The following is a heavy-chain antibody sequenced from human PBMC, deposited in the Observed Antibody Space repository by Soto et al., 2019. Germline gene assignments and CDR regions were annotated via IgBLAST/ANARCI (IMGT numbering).Heavy chain of an antibody. J-gene: IGHJ6*02. CDR3: ARASFNYYGMDV. CDR1: GFTFSSYS. V-gene: IGHV3-48*02. CDR2: ISSSSSTI. Sequence: PVGSLRLSCAASGFTFSSYSMNWVRQAPGKGLEWVSYISSSSSTIYYADSVKGRFTISRDNAKNSLYLQMNSLRDEDTAVYYCARASFNYYGMDVWGQGTTVTVSS.